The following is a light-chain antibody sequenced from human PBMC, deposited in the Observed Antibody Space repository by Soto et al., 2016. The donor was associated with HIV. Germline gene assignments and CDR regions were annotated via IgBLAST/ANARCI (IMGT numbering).Light chain of an antibody. CDR2: AAS. J-gene: IGKJ5*01. V-gene: IGKV1-39*01. CDR3: LPHNFDRLM. Sequence: DIQMTQSPSSLSASVGDRVTITCRASQTISSYIHWYQQKPGKAPNLLIYAASTLQSGVPSRFSGSGSRTDFTLTISSLQPEDVATYYCLPHNFDRLMFGQGTRLEIK. CDR1: QTISSY.